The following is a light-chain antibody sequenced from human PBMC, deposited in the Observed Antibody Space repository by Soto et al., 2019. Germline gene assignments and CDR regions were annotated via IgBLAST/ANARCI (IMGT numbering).Light chain of an antibody. J-gene: IGKJ4*01. CDR2: LAS. CDR1: QSISSN. CDR3: QQYNVWPLT. V-gene: IGKV3-15*01. Sequence: EIVMTQSPATLSVSPGERATLSCRASQSISSNLAWYQQKSGQTPKLRIYLASTRATGNPARFSGGGSGTEFTLNISSLQSEDFAVYYCQQYNVWPLTFGGGTKVEFK.